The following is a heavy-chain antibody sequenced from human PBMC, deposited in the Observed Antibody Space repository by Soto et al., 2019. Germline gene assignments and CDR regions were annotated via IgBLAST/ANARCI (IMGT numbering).Heavy chain of an antibody. D-gene: IGHD6-19*01. CDR3: ARVVASSGWLFDY. V-gene: IGHV4-34*01. J-gene: IGHJ4*02. Sequence: QVQLQQWGAGLLKPSETLSLPCAVYGGAFSGYYWSWLRQPPGKGLESIGEINHSGSTNYNPSLKSRVTISVDTSKNQFSLKLSSVTAADTAVYYCARVVASSGWLFDYWGQGTLVTVSS. CDR2: INHSGST. CDR1: GGAFSGYY.